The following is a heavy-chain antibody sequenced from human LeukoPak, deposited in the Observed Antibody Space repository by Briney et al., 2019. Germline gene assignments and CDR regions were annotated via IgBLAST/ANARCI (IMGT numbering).Heavy chain of an antibody. CDR2: IYSGGDT. J-gene: IGHJ5*02. V-gene: IGHV3-53*01. CDR3: ARAPARTRYNWFDP. Sequence: PGGSLRLSCAASGFTVSNNYMSWVRQAPGKGLEWVSVIYSGGDTYYADSVKGRFTISRDNSKNTLYLQMNSLRAEGTAVYYCARAPARTRYNWFDPWGQGTLVTVSS. CDR1: GFTVSNNY. D-gene: IGHD6-6*01.